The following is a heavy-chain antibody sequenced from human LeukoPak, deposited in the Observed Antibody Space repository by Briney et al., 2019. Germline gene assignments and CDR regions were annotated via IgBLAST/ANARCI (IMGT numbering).Heavy chain of an antibody. J-gene: IGHJ6*03. CDR1: GGSFSGYY. Sequence: PSETLSLTCAVYGGSFSGYYWSWIRQPPGKGLEWIGEINPSGSTNYNPSLKSRVTISVDTSKNQFSLKLSSVTAADTAVYYCARGRGKAMSPYYYYYYMDVWGKGTTVTVSS. D-gene: IGHD2-2*01. CDR2: INPSGST. CDR3: ARGRGKAMSPYYYYYYMDV. V-gene: IGHV4-34*01.